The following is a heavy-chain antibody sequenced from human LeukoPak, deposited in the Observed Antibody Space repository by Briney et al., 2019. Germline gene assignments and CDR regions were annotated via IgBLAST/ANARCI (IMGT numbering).Heavy chain of an antibody. CDR1: GYTFTGYY. V-gene: IGHV1-2*02. Sequence: ASVKVSCKASGYTFTGYYIHWVRQAPGQGLEWMGWINPNSGDTNYAQRFQGTVTMTRDTPISTAYMELNRLKSDDTAVYYCARDLVGYGEYFDYWGQGTLVTVSS. CDR3: ARDLVGYGEYFDY. J-gene: IGHJ4*02. CDR2: INPNSGDT. D-gene: IGHD4-17*01.